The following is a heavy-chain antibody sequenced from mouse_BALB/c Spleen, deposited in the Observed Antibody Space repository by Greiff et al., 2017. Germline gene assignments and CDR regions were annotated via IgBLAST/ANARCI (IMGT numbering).Heavy chain of an antibody. CDR2: ISYSGST. Sequence: EVQLKESGPGLVKPSQSLSLTCTVTGYSITSDYAWNWIRQFPGNKLEWMGYISYSGSTSYNPSLKSRISITRDTSKNQFFLQLNSVTTEDTATYYCARGARQLGLWGQGTTLTVSS. CDR3: ARGARQLGL. J-gene: IGHJ2*01. CDR1: GYSITSDYA. D-gene: IGHD3-2*01. V-gene: IGHV3-2*02.